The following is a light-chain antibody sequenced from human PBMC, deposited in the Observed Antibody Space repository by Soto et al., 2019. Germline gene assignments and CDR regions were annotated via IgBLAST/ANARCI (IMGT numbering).Light chain of an antibody. V-gene: IGKV3-20*01. CDR3: NKYAHSHLT. Sequence: EILWPRSHGTMSFAPGYIAHSFFSGSQSVGSSRLAWYQQKPGQANRILIYDVYSRATGIRDRFSASGSGTDFTLTVSRMEPEDFAVYYCNKYAHSHLTFGRGHTVDIK. J-gene: IGKJ4*01. CDR2: DVY. CDR1: QSVGSSR.